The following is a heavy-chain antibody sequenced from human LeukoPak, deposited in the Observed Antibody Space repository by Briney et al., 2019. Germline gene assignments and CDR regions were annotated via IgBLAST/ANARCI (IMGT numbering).Heavy chain of an antibody. J-gene: IGHJ4*02. V-gene: IGHV4-59*01. CDR3: ARGSQCLDY. CDR2: IYYSEST. D-gene: IGHD6-19*01. CDR1: GGSISSYY. Sequence: SETLSLTCTVSGGSISSYYWSWIRQPPGKGLECIGYIYYSESTNYNPSLKSRVTISIDTSKNQFSLKLTSATAADTAVYYCARGSQCLDYWGQGTLVTVSS.